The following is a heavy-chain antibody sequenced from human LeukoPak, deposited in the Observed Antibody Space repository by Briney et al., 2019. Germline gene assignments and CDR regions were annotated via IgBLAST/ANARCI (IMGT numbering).Heavy chain of an antibody. CDR3: ARRRYDFWSGYYTQYYFDY. CDR1: GGSFSGYY. Sequence: SETLSLTCVVYGGSFSGYYWSWIRQPPGKGLEWIGEINRSGSTNYNPSLKSRVTISVDTSKNQFSLKLSSVTAADTAVYYCARRRYDFWSGYYTQYYFDYWGQGTLVTVSS. CDR2: INRSGST. D-gene: IGHD3-3*01. V-gene: IGHV4-34*01. J-gene: IGHJ4*02.